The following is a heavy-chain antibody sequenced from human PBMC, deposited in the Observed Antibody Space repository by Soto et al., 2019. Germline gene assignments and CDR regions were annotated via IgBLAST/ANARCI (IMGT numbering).Heavy chain of an antibody. D-gene: IGHD2-2*01. CDR2: ISGSGGST. Sequence: GGSLRLSCAASGFTFSSYAMSWVRQAPGKGLEWVSAISGSGGSTYYADSVKGRFTISRDNSKNTLYLQMNSLRAEDTAVYYCAKAYTPYCSSTSCYVFDYWGQGTLVTVSS. CDR1: GFTFSSYA. V-gene: IGHV3-23*01. J-gene: IGHJ4*02. CDR3: AKAYTPYCSSTSCYVFDY.